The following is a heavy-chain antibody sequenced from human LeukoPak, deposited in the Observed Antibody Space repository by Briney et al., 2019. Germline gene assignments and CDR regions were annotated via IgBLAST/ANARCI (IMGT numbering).Heavy chain of an antibody. D-gene: IGHD4-17*01. V-gene: IGHV4-34*01. CDR3: ARGEDDYGDPPLVRDYFDY. J-gene: IGHJ4*02. Sequence: SETLSLTCAVYGGSFSNNYWSWIRQSPGKGLEWIGDIYQSGGTNYNPSLEIRVTISVDTPKNQFSLELNSVTAADTAVYFCARGEDDYGDPPLVRDYFDYWGQGTPVTVSS. CDR1: GGSFSNNY. CDR2: IYQSGGT.